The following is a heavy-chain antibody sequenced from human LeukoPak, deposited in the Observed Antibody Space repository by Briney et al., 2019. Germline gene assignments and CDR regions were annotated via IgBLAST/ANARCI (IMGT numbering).Heavy chain of an antibody. Sequence: GGSLRLSCAASGFTFSSYEMNWVRQAPGKGLEWVSYISSSGSTIYYADSVKGRFTISRDNAKSSLYLQMNSLRAEDTAVYYCAELGIMIGGVWGKGTTVTISS. CDR2: ISSSGSTI. J-gene: IGHJ6*04. CDR3: AELGIMIGGV. V-gene: IGHV3-48*03. CDR1: GFTFSSYE. D-gene: IGHD3-16*01.